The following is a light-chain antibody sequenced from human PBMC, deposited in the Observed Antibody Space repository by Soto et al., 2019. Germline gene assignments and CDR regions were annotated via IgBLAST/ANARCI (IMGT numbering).Light chain of an antibody. J-gene: IGKJ1*01. CDR2: AAS. CDR1: QTVISS. V-gene: IGKV1-27*01. CDR3: QQSYSNTWT. Sequence: EMTQSPASLSASVGDRVNITCRAGQTVISSVHWYQQKPGKVPKLLIYAASTLLSGVPSRFSGSGSGTDFTLTISSLQPEDVETYSCQQSYSNTWTFGQGTKVDIK.